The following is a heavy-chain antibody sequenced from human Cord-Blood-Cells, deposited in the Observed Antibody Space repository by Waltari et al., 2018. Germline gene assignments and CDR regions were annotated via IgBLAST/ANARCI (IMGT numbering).Heavy chain of an antibody. Sequence: QVQLVQSGAEVKKPGASVKASCKASGFTFTGYYMHWVRQAPGQGLEWMGRINPNSGGTNYAQKFQGRVTMTRDTSISTAYMELSRLRSDDTAVYYCARSRGDCDWLLYYWGQGTLVTVAS. CDR1: GFTFTGYY. V-gene: IGHV1-2*06. CDR3: ARSRGDCDWLLYY. CDR2: INPNSGGT. J-gene: IGHJ4*02. D-gene: IGHD3-9*01.